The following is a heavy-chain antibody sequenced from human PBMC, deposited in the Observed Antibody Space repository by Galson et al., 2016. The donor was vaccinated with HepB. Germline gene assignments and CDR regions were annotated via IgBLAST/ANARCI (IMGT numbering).Heavy chain of an antibody. CDR1: GFTFSTYW. Sequence: SLRLSCAASGFTFSTYWMNWVRQAPGKGLEWVALIYSGGSTHYADSVKGRFTISRDNSKNTLYLQMNSLRAEDTAVYYCARKTDTGNGDYWGQGTLVTVPS. CDR3: ARKTDTGNGDY. CDR2: IYSGGST. J-gene: IGHJ4*02. D-gene: IGHD4-23*01. V-gene: IGHV3-53*01.